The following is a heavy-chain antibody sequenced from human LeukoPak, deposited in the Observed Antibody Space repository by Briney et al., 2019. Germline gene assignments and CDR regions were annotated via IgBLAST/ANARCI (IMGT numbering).Heavy chain of an antibody. V-gene: IGHV3-21*01. Sequence: GGSLRLSCAASGFTFSSYSMNWVRQAPEKGLEGVSSISSSSSYIYYADSVKGRFTISRDNAKNSLYLQMNSLRAEDTAVYYCARDAIFGGKTFEYWGQGTLVTVSS. CDR2: ISSSSSYI. CDR1: GFTFSSYS. CDR3: ARDAIFGGKTFEY. D-gene: IGHD2-15*01. J-gene: IGHJ4*02.